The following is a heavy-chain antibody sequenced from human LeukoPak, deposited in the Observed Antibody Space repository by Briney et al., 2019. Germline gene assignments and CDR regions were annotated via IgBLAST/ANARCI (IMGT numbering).Heavy chain of an antibody. CDR3: ARGRNVAFDI. J-gene: IGHJ3*02. CDR1: GGSISSYY. CDR2: IYYSGST. Sequence: PSETLSLTCTVSGGSISSYYWSWIRQPPGKGLEWIGYIYYSGSTNYNPSLKSRVTISVDTSKNQFSLKLSSVTAADTAVYFCARGRNVAFDIWGQGTMVTVSS. V-gene: IGHV4-59*01.